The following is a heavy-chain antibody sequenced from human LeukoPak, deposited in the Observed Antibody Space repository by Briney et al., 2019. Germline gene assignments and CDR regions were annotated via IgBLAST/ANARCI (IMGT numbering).Heavy chain of an antibody. J-gene: IGHJ4*02. CDR2: IYPDDSNI. Sequence: GESLKISCKGSGYSFTSYWIGWVRQMPGKGLEWMVMIYPDDSNIRYGPSFQGQVTISADKSISTAYLHWNSLKASDTAMYYCARLTTGYGKIDYWGQGTLVTVSS. V-gene: IGHV5-51*01. CDR3: ARLTTGYGKIDY. CDR1: GYSFTSYW. D-gene: IGHD2-2*03.